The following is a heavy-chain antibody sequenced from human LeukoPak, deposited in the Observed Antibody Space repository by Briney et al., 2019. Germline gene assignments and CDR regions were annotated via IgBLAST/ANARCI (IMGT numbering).Heavy chain of an antibody. Sequence: AASVKVSCKASGYTFTGYYMHWVRQAPGRGLEWMGWINPNSGGTNYAQKFQGRVTMTRDTSISTAYMELSRLRSDDTAVYYCASLKNYYDSSGYLVTDAFDIWGQGTMVTVSS. V-gene: IGHV1-2*02. CDR3: ASLKNYYDSSGYLVTDAFDI. D-gene: IGHD3-22*01. CDR1: GYTFTGYY. J-gene: IGHJ3*02. CDR2: INPNSGGT.